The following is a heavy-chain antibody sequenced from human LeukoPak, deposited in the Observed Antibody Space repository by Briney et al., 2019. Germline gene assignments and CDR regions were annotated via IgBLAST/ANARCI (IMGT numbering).Heavy chain of an antibody. V-gene: IGHV3-30*02. CDR3: AKDGLRDYGDYVYFDY. CDR1: GFTFSSYG. Sequence: GGSLRLSCAASGFTFSSYGMHWVRQAPGKGLEWVAVIWYDGSNKYYADSVKGRFTISRDNSKNTLYLQMNSLRAEDTAVYYCAKDGLRDYGDYVYFDYWGQGTLVTVSS. D-gene: IGHD4-17*01. J-gene: IGHJ4*02. CDR2: IWYDGSNK.